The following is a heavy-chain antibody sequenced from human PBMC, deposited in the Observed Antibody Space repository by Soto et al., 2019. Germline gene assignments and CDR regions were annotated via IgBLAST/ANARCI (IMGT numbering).Heavy chain of an antibody. CDR1: GYRATNDW. J-gene: IGHJ6*04. V-gene: IGHV5-51*01. CDR3: ATRRQYCSIKMWLAHHSYTLDV. D-gene: IGHD2-2*01. CDR2: TYPGESDT. Sequence: ESLKISCKAPGYRATNDWIGWVRQLPGKGLEWMGTTYPGESDTRYGPALEGQVTISDDKSITTAYLQWTSLKASDTAVYFCATRRQYCSIKMWLAHHSYTLDVCGKASMLTLHS.